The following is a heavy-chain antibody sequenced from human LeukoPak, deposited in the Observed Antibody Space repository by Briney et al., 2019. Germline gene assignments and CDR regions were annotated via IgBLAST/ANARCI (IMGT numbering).Heavy chain of an antibody. Sequence: GGSLRLSCAASGFTLDDYAMHWVRQAPGKGLEWVSGISWNSGSIGYADSVKGRFTISRDNAKNSLYLQMNSLRVEDTAVYYCAGETYDHQVDYWGQGTLVTVSS. D-gene: IGHD3-3*01. J-gene: IGHJ4*02. CDR2: ISWNSGSI. CDR1: GFTLDDYA. V-gene: IGHV3-9*01. CDR3: AGETYDHQVDY.